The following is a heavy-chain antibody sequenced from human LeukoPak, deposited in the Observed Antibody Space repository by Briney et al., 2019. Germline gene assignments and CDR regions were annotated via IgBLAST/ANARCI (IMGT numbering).Heavy chain of an antibody. CDR1: GYTFTDYF. CDR3: ARDRRAMIVVVSDDAFDI. Sequence: ASVKVSCKASGYTFTDYFMNWMRQAPGQRLEWMGWINAGNGNTKYSQKLQGRVTITRDTSASTAYMQLSSLRSEDTAVYYCARDRRAMIVVVSDDAFDIWGQGTMVTVSS. D-gene: IGHD3-22*01. CDR2: INAGNGNT. J-gene: IGHJ3*02. V-gene: IGHV1/OR15-3*02.